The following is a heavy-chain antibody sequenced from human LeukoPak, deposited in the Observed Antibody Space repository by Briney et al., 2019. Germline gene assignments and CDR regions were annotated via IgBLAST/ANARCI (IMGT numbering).Heavy chain of an antibody. Sequence: GGSLRLSCAASGFTFSDYWMSWVRQAPGKGLEWVANIKPDGSEKFYVDSVKGRFTISRDNAKNSLFLQMNSLRAEDTAVYYCARVRCSSNSCFPDYWGQGTLVTVSS. J-gene: IGHJ4*02. D-gene: IGHD2-2*01. CDR3: ARVRCSSNSCFPDY. CDR1: GFTFSDYW. V-gene: IGHV3-7*01. CDR2: IKPDGSEK.